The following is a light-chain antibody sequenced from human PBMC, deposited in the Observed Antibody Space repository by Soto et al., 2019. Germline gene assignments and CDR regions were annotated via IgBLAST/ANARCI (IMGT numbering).Light chain of an antibody. CDR1: SSDIGDSKY. Sequence: QSALTQPASVSGSPGQSITISCTGTSSDIGDSKYVSWYQQHPGKTPKVMIFEVSYRPSGVSIRFSGSKSGNTASLTISGLQAEDEDDYYCCSYTSANTLVFGGGTKLTVL. CDR2: EVS. CDR3: CSYTSANTLV. V-gene: IGLV2-14*01. J-gene: IGLJ2*01.